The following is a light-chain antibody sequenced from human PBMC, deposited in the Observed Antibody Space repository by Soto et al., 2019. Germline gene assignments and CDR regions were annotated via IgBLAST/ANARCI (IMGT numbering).Light chain of an antibody. CDR2: WAS. Sequence: DIVMTQSPDSLAVSLGERATINCKSSQSILYSSNNKNWLAWYQQKPGQTPKLLIYWASIRESGVPDRFIGSGSGTDFTLTISSLQAEDVAVYYCHQYYSIPLTFGGGTKVEIK. CDR3: HQYYSIPLT. J-gene: IGKJ4*01. CDR1: QSILYSSNNKNW. V-gene: IGKV4-1*01.